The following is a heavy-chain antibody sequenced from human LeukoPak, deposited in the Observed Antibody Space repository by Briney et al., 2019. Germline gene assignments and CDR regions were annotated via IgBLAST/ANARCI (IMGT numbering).Heavy chain of an antibody. CDR1: GGTFSSYA. J-gene: IGHJ5*02. D-gene: IGHD3-9*01. V-gene: IGHV1-69*06. CDR3: ARSPHDILTGYYISWFDP. Sequence: AASVKVSCKASGGTFSSYAISWVRQAPGQGLEWMGGIIPIFGTANYAQKVQGRVTITADKSTSTAYMELSSLRSEDTAVYYCARSPHDILTGYYISWFDPWGQGTLVTVSS. CDR2: IIPIFGTA.